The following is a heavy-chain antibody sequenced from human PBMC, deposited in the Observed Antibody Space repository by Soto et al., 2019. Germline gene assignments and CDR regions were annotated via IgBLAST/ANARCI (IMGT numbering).Heavy chain of an antibody. CDR2: ISSNGGST. CDR1: GFTFSSYA. D-gene: IGHD6-6*01. V-gene: IGHV3-64D*06. CDR3: VKVVDSSSSGDI. Sequence: GGSLRLSCAASGFTFSSYAMHWVRQAPGKGLEYVSAISSNGGSTYYADSVKGRFTISRDNSENTLYLQMSSLRAEDTAVYYCVKVVDSSSSGDIWGQGTMVTVSS. J-gene: IGHJ3*02.